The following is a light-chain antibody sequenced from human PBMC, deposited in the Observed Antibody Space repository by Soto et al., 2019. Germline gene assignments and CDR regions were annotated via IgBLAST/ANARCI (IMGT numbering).Light chain of an antibody. CDR2: WAS. CDR3: QQYYSTPPVT. Sequence: DIVMTQSPDSLAVSLGERATINCKSSQSVLYSSNNKNYLAWYQQKPGQPPKLLIYWASTRESGVPDRFSGSGSGTDFTLTICSLQAEDVAVYYCQQYYSTPPVTFGPGTKVDIK. V-gene: IGKV4-1*01. J-gene: IGKJ3*01. CDR1: QSVLYSSNNKNY.